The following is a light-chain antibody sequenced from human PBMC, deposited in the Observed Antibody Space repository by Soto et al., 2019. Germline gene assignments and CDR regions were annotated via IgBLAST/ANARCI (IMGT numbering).Light chain of an antibody. CDR2: AAS. J-gene: IGKJ4*01. CDR1: QGIRYA. V-gene: IGKV1-39*01. CDR3: QQSYSTPLT. Sequence: DIQMTQSPSSLSASVGDRVTITCRASQGIRYALGWYQQKPGKAPKLLIYAASSLQSGVPSRFSGSGSGTDFTLTISSLQPEDFATYYCQQSYSTPLTFGGGTKGDIK.